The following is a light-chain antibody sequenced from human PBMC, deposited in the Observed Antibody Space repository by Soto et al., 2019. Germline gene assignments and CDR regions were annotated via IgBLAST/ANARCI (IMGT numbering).Light chain of an antibody. CDR2: GAS. Sequence: EMMLTQSPGTLSLSPGDRATLSCRASQIVRSNSLAWYQQKPGQPPRLLIYGASTGATGIPARFSGSGSGTEFTLTISSLQSEDFAVYYCQQYNNWPRTFGQGTKVDIK. J-gene: IGKJ1*01. CDR1: QIVRSN. CDR3: QQYNNWPRT. V-gene: IGKV3-15*01.